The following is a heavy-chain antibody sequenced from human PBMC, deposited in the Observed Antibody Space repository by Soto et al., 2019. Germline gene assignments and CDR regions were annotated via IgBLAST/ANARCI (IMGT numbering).Heavy chain of an antibody. Sequence: QVQLQESGPGLVKPSQTLSLTCTVSGGSITSGDYYWSWNRQPPGKGLEWVGYNYYGGSTYYNPSLESRITISLDTAKNQFSLELTSVTAADTAVYYCASGSTVINTLDFWGQGTLVTVSS. CDR3: ASGSTVINTLDF. J-gene: IGHJ4*02. D-gene: IGHD4-17*01. CDR1: GGSITSGDYY. CDR2: NYYGGST. V-gene: IGHV4-30-4*01.